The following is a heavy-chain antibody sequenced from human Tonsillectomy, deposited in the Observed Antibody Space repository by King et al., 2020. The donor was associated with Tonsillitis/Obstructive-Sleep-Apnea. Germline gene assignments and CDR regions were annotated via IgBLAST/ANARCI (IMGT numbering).Heavy chain of an antibody. Sequence: QLQLQESGPGLVKPSETLSLTCTVSGGFISSYYWSWIRQPPGKGLEWIGNIYYSGSTNYNPSLKSRVTISVDTSKNQFSLKLSSVTAADTAVYYCARRNEFGDYGLGAQYGMDVWGQGTTVTVSS. CDR2: IYYSGST. V-gene: IGHV4-59*08. CDR1: GGFISSYY. CDR3: ARRNEFGDYGLGAQYGMDV. J-gene: IGHJ6*02. D-gene: IGHD4-17*01.